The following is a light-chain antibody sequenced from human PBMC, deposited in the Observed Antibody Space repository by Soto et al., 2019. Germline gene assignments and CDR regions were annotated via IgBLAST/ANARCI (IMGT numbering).Light chain of an antibody. CDR2: LNSDGRH. J-gene: IGLJ2*01. Sequence: QLVLTQSPSASASLGASVKLTCTLSSGHSTYAIAWHQQQPEKGPRYLMKLNSDGRHYKGDGISDRFSGSSSGAERYLTSSSLQSEDEADDSCQTWGTDNVVFGGVTKLTVL. V-gene: IGLV4-69*01. CDR1: SGHSTYA. CDR3: QTWGTDNVV.